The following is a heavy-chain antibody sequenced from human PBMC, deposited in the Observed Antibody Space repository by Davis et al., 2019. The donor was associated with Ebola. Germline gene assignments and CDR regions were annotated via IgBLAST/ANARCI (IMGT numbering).Heavy chain of an antibody. J-gene: IGHJ4*02. V-gene: IGHV1-18*01. CDR3: ARGLGYCSSTSCYREDY. D-gene: IGHD2-2*02. Sequence: ASVQVSCKASGGTFISYAISWVRQAPGQGLEWMGWISAYNGNTNYAQKLQGRVTMTTDTSTSTAYMELRSLRSDDTAVYYCARGLGYCSSTSCYREDYWGQGTLVTVSS. CDR2: ISAYNGNT. CDR1: GGTFISYA.